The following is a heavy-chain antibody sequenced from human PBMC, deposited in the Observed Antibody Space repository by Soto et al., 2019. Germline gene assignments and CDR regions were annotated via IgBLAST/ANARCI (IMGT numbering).Heavy chain of an antibody. D-gene: IGHD4-17*01. J-gene: IGHJ3*02. CDR2: ISSSSSYI. CDR3: ASDRDYGDYADDAFDI. CDR1: GFTFSSYS. Sequence: EVQLVESGGGLVKPGGSLRLSCAASGFTFSSYSMNWVRQAPGKGLEWVSSISSSSSYIYYADSVKGRFTISRDNAKNSLDLQMNSLRAEDTAVYYCASDRDYGDYADDAFDIWGQGTMVTVSS. V-gene: IGHV3-21*01.